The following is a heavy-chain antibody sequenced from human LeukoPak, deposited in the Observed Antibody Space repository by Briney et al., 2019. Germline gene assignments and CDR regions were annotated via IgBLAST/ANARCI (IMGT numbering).Heavy chain of an antibody. CDR1: GFTFSSYS. D-gene: IGHD1-26*01. Sequence: PGGSLRLSCAASGFTFSSYSMNWVRQAPGKGLEWVSYISSSSSTIYYADSVKGRFTISRDNAKNSLYLQMNSLRAEDTAVYYCARGPVKSVGATVVYWGQGTLVTVSS. CDR2: ISSSSSTI. V-gene: IGHV3-48*01. J-gene: IGHJ4*02. CDR3: ARGPVKSVGATVVY.